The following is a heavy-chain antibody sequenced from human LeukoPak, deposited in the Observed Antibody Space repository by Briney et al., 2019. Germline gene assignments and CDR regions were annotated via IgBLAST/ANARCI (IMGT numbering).Heavy chain of an antibody. CDR2: ISYDGSNK. V-gene: IGHV3-30*01. Sequence: GGSLRLSCAASGFTFSSYVMHWVRQAPGKGLEWVAVISYDGSNKYYADSVKGRFTISRDNSKNTLYLQMNSLRAEDTAVYYCARGPTYYYDSSGDSVYWGQGTLVTVSS. J-gene: IGHJ4*02. D-gene: IGHD3-22*01. CDR1: GFTFSSYV. CDR3: ARGPTYYYDSSGDSVY.